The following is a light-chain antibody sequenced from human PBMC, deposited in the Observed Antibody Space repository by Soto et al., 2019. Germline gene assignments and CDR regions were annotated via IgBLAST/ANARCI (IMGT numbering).Light chain of an antibody. Sequence: DIQMTQSPSSLPASVGDRVTITCRASQSISSSLNWYQQKPGKAPKLLIYAASSLQSGVPSRFGGSGSGTDFTLIISSLQPEDFATYYCQQSYSTPLTFGGGTKVDIK. J-gene: IGKJ4*01. V-gene: IGKV1-39*01. CDR1: QSISSS. CDR2: AAS. CDR3: QQSYSTPLT.